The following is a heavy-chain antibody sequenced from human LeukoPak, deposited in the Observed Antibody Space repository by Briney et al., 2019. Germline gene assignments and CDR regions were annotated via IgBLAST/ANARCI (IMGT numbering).Heavy chain of an antibody. V-gene: IGHV3-7*03. CDR1: GFTFSSYW. Sequence: GGSLRLSCAASGFTFSSYWMSRVRQAPGKGLEWVANIKQDGSEKYYVDSVNGRFTISRDNANNSLYLQMNSLRAEDTAVYYCARDGILSDYWGQGTLVTVSS. CDR2: IKQDGSEK. CDR3: ARDGILSDY. J-gene: IGHJ4*02. D-gene: IGHD2/OR15-2a*01.